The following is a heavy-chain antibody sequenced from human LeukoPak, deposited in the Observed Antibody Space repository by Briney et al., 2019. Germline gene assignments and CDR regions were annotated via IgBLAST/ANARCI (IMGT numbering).Heavy chain of an antibody. Sequence: GGSLRLSCAASGFTFDDYGMSWVRQAPGKGLEWVSGINWNGVSTDYAGSVKGRFTISRDNAKNSLYLQMNSLRAEDTALYYCARDSGGWIQLPMDVWAKGTTVAVSS. J-gene: IGHJ6*03. CDR2: INWNGVST. CDR1: GFTFDDYG. CDR3: ARDSGGWIQLPMDV. V-gene: IGHV3-20*04. D-gene: IGHD5-18*01.